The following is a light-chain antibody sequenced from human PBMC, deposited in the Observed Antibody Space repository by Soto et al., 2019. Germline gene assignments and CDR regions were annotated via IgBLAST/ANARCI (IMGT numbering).Light chain of an antibody. J-gene: IGKJ1*01. CDR2: GAS. Sequence: EIVLTQSPGTLSLSPGERATLSCRASQSVSSSYSTWYQQKPGQAPRLLIYGASSRATGIPDRFSGSGSGTDFTLTISRLEPEDFAVYYCQHYGTSRTFGRGTKVEIK. V-gene: IGKV3-20*01. CDR3: QHYGTSRT. CDR1: QSVSSSY.